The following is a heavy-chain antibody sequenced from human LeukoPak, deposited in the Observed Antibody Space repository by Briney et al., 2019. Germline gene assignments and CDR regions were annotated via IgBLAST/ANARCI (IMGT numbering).Heavy chain of an antibody. D-gene: IGHD3-10*01. V-gene: IGHV4-34*01. CDR1: GGYFSGYY. J-gene: IGHJ4*02. CDR3: ATGRNYYYGSGSYYFDY. Sequence: SETLSLTCAVYGGYFSGYYWSWIRQPPGKGLEWIGVINDSGSTNYNPSLKSRVTISVDTSKNQFSLKLSSVTAADTAVYYCATGRNYYYGSGSYYFDYWGQGTLVTVSS. CDR2: INDSGST.